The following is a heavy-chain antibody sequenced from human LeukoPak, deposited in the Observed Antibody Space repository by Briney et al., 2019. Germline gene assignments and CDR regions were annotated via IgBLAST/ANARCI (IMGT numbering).Heavy chain of an antibody. CDR2: IKKDGSEK. J-gene: IGHJ4*02. Sequence: GGSLRLSCAASGFTFSSYAMSWVRQAPGKGLEWVANIKKDGSEKYYVDSVKGRFTISRDNAKNSLYLQMNSLRAEDTAVYYCARVRVLWFGELSAFWDYWGQGTLVTVSS. V-gene: IGHV3-7*03. CDR3: ARVRVLWFGELSAFWDY. CDR1: GFTFSSYA. D-gene: IGHD3-10*01.